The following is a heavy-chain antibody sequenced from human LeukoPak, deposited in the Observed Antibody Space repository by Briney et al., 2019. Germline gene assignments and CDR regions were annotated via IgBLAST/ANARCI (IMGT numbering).Heavy chain of an antibody. CDR1: GFTFSSYA. CDR2: ISSSSSTI. D-gene: IGHD3-22*01. CDR3: AREGTARGGSSGYYYFDAFDI. V-gene: IGHV3-48*01. J-gene: IGHJ3*02. Sequence: GGSLRLSCAASGFTFSSYAMSWVRQAPGKGLEWVSYISSSSSTIYYADSVKGRFTISRDNAKNSLYLQMNSLRAEDTAVYYCAREGTARGGSSGYYYFDAFDIWGQGTMVTVSS.